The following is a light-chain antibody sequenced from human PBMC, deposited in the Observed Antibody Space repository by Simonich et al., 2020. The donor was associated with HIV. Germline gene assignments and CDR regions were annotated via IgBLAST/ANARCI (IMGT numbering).Light chain of an antibody. Sequence: EIVMTQSPATLSVSPGERATLSCRASQSVSSNLAWYQQKPGQAPRLLMYGASKRATDIPARFSGSGSGTEFTLTISSLQAEDVAVYYCQQYYSTPLTFGGGTKVEIK. J-gene: IGKJ4*01. CDR2: GAS. CDR3: QQYYSTPLT. CDR1: QSVSSN. V-gene: IGKV3-15*01.